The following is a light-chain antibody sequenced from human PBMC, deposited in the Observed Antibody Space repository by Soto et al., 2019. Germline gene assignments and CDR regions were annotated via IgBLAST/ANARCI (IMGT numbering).Light chain of an antibody. CDR1: SSNIGVNT. CDR3: AAWDDSLNGVI. V-gene: IGLV1-44*01. J-gene: IGLJ2*01. Sequence: QSVLTQPPSASGPSGQSVTISCSGSSSNIGVNTVSWYQQLPGTAPKLLIQNNNQRPSGVPDRFAGSKSGTSASLVLSGLQSDDEAEYYCAAWDDSLNGVIFGGGTKLTVL. CDR2: NNN.